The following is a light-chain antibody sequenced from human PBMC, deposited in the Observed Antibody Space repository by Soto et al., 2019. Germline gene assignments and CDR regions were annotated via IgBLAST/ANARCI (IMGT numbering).Light chain of an antibody. J-gene: IGLJ1*01. CDR1: RSNIGSNT. CDR3: AAWDDSLNGLHYV. CDR2: SNT. V-gene: IGLV1-44*01. Sequence: QSVLTQPPSASGTPGQRVTISCSVSRSNIGSNTVNWYQQVPGTAPTLLIYSNTQRPSGVPDRFSGSKSGTSASLDISGLQSEDEADYYCAAWDDSLNGLHYVFGTGTKVTVL.